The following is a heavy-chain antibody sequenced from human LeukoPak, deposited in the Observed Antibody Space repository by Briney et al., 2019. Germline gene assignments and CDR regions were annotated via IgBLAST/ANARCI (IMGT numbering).Heavy chain of an antibody. CDR3: ARENYYGSGSYYFDY. V-gene: IGHV4-59*01. J-gene: IGHJ4*02. D-gene: IGHD3-10*01. Sequence: SETLSLTCTVSGGSISSYYWSWIRQPPGKGLEWIGYIYYSGSANYNPSLKSRVTISVDTSKNQFSLKLSSVTAADTAVYYCARENYYGSGSYYFDYWGQGTLVTVSS. CDR2: IYYSGSA. CDR1: GGSISSYY.